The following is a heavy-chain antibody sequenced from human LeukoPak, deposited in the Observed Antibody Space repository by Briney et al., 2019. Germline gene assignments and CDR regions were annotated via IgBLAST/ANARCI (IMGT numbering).Heavy chain of an antibody. V-gene: IGHV3-66*01. J-gene: IGHJ6*02. D-gene: IGHD1-1*01. CDR2: IYSGGST. Sequence: PGGSLRLSCAASGFTVSSNCMSWVRQAPGKGLEWVSVIYSGGSTYYADSVKGRFTISRDNSKNTLYLQMNSLRAEDTAVYYCARDGPTTSGTDYYGMGVWGQGTTVTVSS. CDR1: GFTVSSNC. CDR3: ARDGPTTSGTDYYGMGV.